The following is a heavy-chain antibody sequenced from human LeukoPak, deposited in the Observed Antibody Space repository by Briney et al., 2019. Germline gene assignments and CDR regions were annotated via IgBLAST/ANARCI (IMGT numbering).Heavy chain of an antibody. CDR2: IYYSGST. CDR1: GGSISSSSYY. J-gene: IGHJ6*03. V-gene: IGHV4-39*01. CDR3: ARPSSGRYMDV. Sequence: SSETLSLTCTVSGGSISSSSYYWGWIRQPPGKGLEWIGSIYYSGSTYYNPSLKSRVTISVDTSKNQFSLKLSSVTAADTAVYYCARPSSGRYMDVWGKGTTVTVSS. D-gene: IGHD6-19*01.